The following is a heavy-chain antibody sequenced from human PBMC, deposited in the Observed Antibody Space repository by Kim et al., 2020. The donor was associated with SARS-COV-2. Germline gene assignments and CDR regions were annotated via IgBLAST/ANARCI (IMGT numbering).Heavy chain of an antibody. CDR1: GGSFSGYY. V-gene: IGHV4-34*01. Sequence: SETLSLTCAVYGGSFSGYYWSWIRQPPGKGLEWIGEINHSGSTNYNPALKSRVTISVDTSKNQFSLKLSSVTAADTAVDYCARGRLTNGVVVAATHDYWG. CDR2: INHSGST. CDR3: ARGRLTNGVVVAATHDY. J-gene: IGHJ4*01. D-gene: IGHD2-15*01.